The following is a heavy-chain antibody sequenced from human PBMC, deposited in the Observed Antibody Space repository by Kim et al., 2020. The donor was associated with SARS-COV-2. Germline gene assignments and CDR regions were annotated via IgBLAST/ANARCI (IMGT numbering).Heavy chain of an antibody. D-gene: IGHD2-2*01. CDR2: IYYSGST. Sequence: SETLSLTCTVSGGSISSSSYYWGWIRQPPGKGLEWIGSIYYSGSTYYNPSLKSRVTISVDTSKNQFSLKLSSVTAADTAVYYCAGEPYCSSTSCYYSYYYGMDVWGQGTTVTVSS. V-gene: IGHV4-39*02. CDR1: GGSISSSSYY. J-gene: IGHJ6*02. CDR3: AGEPYCSSTSCYYSYYYGMDV.